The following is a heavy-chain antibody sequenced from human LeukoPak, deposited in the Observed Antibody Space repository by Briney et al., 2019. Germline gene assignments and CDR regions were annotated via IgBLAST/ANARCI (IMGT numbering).Heavy chain of an antibody. J-gene: IGHJ5*02. CDR3: ARIPPGSYRYNWFDP. CDR2: MNPNSGNT. D-gene: IGHD3-10*01. V-gene: IGHV1-8*01. Sequence: ASVKVSCEASGYTFTSYDINWVRQATGQGLEWMGWMNPNSGNTGYAQKFQGRVTMTRNTSISTAYMELSSLRSEDTAVYYCARIPPGSYRYNWFDPWGQGTLVTVSS. CDR1: GYTFTSYD.